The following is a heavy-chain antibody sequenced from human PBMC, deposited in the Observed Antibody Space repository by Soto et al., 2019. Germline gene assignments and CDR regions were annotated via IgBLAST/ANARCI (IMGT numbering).Heavy chain of an antibody. J-gene: IGHJ3*02. CDR2: ISWNSGSI. CDR3: AKAYCSGGSCYWGAFDI. Sequence: GGSLRLSCAASGFTLDDYAMHWVRQAPGKGLEWVSGISWNSGSIGYADSVKGRFTISRDNAKNSLYLQMNSLRAEDTALYYCAKAYCSGGSCYWGAFDIWGQGTMVTVSS. CDR1: GFTLDDYA. V-gene: IGHV3-9*01. D-gene: IGHD2-15*01.